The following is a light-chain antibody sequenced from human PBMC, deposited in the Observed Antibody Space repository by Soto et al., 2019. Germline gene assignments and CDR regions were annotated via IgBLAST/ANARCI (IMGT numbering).Light chain of an antibody. CDR2: DVT. CDR3: SSFAGSNNVV. Sequence: ALTQPPSASGSPGQSVTISCAGTSSDIGSYDHVSWYQQHPGKAPKLMIYDVTKRPSGVPDRFSGSKSGNAASLTVSGLQTEDEADYYCSSFAGSNNVVFGGGTQLTVL. J-gene: IGLJ3*02. CDR1: SSDIGSYDH. V-gene: IGLV2-8*01.